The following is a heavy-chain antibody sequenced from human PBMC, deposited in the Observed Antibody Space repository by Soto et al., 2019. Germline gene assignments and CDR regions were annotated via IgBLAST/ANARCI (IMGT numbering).Heavy chain of an antibody. CDR1: GFTFSDYG. D-gene: IGHD6-19*01. CDR3: VKPSGWYPDY. J-gene: IGHJ4*02. Sequence: QVQLVESGGGVVQPGGSLRLSCAVSGFTFSDYGMHWVRQAPGKGLEWVAVISPDVINNYYPDSLRGRFTISRDNYKNTLYLQMSSLRGEDTAVYYCVKPSGWYPDYWGQGTHVTVSS. V-gene: IGHV3-30*18. CDR2: ISPDVINN.